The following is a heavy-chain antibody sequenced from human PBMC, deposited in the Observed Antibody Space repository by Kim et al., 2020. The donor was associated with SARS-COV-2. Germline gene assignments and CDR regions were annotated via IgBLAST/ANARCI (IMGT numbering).Heavy chain of an antibody. CDR1: GFTFSSYA. V-gene: IGHV3-23*01. Sequence: GGSLRLSCAASGFTFSSYAMSWVRQAPGKGLEWVSAISGSGGSTYYADSVKGRFTISRDNSKNTLYLQMNSLRAEDTAVYYCAKGGEKLWVGKLQQRTRESNGYFNLGGRGTWSLSPQ. CDR2: ISGSGGST. D-gene: IGHD3-16*01. J-gene: IGHJ2*01. CDR3: AKGGEKLWVGKLQQRTRESNGYFNL.